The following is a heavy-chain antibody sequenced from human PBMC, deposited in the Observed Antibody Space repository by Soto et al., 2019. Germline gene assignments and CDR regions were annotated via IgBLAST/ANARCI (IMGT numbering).Heavy chain of an antibody. V-gene: IGHV3-33*01. CDR1: GFTFSSYG. J-gene: IGHJ6*02. Sequence: PGGSLRLSCAASGFTFSSYGMHWVRQAPGKGLEWVAVIWYDGSNKYYADSVKGRFTISRDNSKNTLYLQMNSLRAEDTAVYYCARSQAPPEVTAIRPYYYYGMDVWGQGTTDNVSS. CDR3: ARSQAPPEVTAIRPYYYYGMDV. D-gene: IGHD2-21*02. CDR2: IWYDGSNK.